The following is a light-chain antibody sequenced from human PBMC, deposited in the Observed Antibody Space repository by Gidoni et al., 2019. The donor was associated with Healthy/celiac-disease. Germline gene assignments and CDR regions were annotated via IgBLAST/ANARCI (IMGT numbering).Light chain of an antibody. CDR2: AAS. CDR1: QSSRSY. CDR3: QQSYSTPLVT. Sequence: DIQMTQSPSSLSASVADRVTITCRASQSSRSYLNWYQQKPGKAPKLLIYAASSLQSGVPSRFSGSGSGTDFTLTISSLQPEDFSTYYCQQSYSTPLVTFGQGTKVEIK. J-gene: IGKJ1*01. V-gene: IGKV1-39*01.